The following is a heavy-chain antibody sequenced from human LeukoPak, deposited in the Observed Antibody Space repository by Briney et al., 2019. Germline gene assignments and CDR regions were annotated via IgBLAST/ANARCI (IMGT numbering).Heavy chain of an antibody. V-gene: IGHV4-34*01. CDR2: INHSGST. J-gene: IGHJ6*03. CDR1: GWSFSGYY. D-gene: IGHD3-10*01. Sequence: SETLSLTCAVYGWSFSGYYWSWIRQPPGKGLEWIGEINHSGSTNYNPSLKSRVTISVDTSKKQFSLRLSSVTAADTAVYYCARHGPSERVYYYMDVWGKGTTVTVSS. CDR3: ARHGPSERVYYYMDV.